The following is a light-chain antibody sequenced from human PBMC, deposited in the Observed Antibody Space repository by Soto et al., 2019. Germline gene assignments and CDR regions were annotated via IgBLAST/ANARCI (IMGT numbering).Light chain of an antibody. V-gene: IGLV2-14*01. Sequence: QSALTQPASVSGSPGQSITISCTGTSSDVGGYNYVSWYQQHPGKAHKLMIYDVSNRPSGVSNRFSGSKSGNTAALTTAGLQAEDEANYYCSSYTSSSTLENVFGTGTKLTVL. CDR1: SSDVGGYNY. J-gene: IGLJ1*01. CDR3: SSYTSSSTLENV. CDR2: DVS.